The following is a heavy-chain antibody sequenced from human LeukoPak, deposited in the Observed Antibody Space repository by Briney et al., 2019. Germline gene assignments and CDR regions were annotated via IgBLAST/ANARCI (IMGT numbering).Heavy chain of an antibody. V-gene: IGHV4-34*01. Sequence: SETLSLTCAVYGGSLSGYYWSRIRQPPGKGLEWIGEINHSGSTNYNPSLKSRVTISVDTSKNQFSLKLSSVTAADTAVYYCARASYSWTNIFFDYWGQGTLVTVSS. CDR3: ARASYSWTNIFFDY. D-gene: IGHD1-1*01. CDR1: GGSLSGYY. J-gene: IGHJ4*02. CDR2: INHSGST.